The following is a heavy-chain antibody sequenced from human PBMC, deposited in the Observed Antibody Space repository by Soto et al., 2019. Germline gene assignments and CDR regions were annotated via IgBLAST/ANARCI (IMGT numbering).Heavy chain of an antibody. D-gene: IGHD2-2*01. CDR2: IYYSGST. V-gene: IGHV4-30-4*01. CDR1: GGSISSGDYY. CDR3: ARAVVPAATYYYYYGMDV. Sequence: QVQLQESGPGLVKPSQTLSLTCTVSGGSISSGDYYWSWIRQPPGKGLEWIGYIYYSGSTYYNPSLKSRVTISVDTSKNQFSLKLSSVTAADTAVYYCARAVVPAATYYYYYGMDVWGQGTTVTVSS. J-gene: IGHJ6*02.